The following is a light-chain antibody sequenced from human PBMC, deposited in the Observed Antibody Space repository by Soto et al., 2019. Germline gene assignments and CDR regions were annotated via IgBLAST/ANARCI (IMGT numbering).Light chain of an antibody. Sequence: DIVLTQSPLSLPVTPGESASISCRSSQSLLHTSGFHYLDWYVQKPGQSPQILIYVTSHRASGVSDRFSGIGSGTDFTLEISRVEAEDVGIYYCMQTLQTPRTFGQGTKVEIK. J-gene: IGKJ1*01. CDR3: MQTLQTPRT. V-gene: IGKV2-28*01. CDR1: QSLLHTSGFHY. CDR2: VTS.